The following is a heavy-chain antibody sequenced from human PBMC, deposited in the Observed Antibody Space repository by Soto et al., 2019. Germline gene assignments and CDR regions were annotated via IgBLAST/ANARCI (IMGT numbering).Heavy chain of an antibody. CDR3: ARVDDSSGYFEPEDRRSAQPPEY. CDR1: GGSISSYY. CDR2: IYYSGST. V-gene: IGHV4-59*12. Sequence: SEALSYTWPFSGGSISSYYLSLILQNPGKGLEWIGDIYYSGSTDYNPSLKSRVTISVDTSKNQFSLKLSSVTAADTAVYYCARVDDSSGYFEPEDRRSAQPPEYWGQGTLVTVSS. J-gene: IGHJ4*02. D-gene: IGHD3-22*01.